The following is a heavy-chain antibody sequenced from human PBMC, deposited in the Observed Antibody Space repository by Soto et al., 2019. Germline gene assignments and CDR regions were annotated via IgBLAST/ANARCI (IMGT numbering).Heavy chain of an antibody. CDR3: ARGAISSETPYYYYGMDV. J-gene: IGHJ6*02. Sequence: PGGSLRLSCAASGFSSSGSAMHWVRQASGKGLEWVGRIRNKANSYETSYAASVKGRFTISRDDLKNTVYLQMNSLRAEDTAVYYCARGAISSETPYYYYGMDVWGQGTTVTVSS. CDR1: GFSSSGSA. D-gene: IGHD3-3*01. CDR2: IRNKANSYET. V-gene: IGHV3-73*01.